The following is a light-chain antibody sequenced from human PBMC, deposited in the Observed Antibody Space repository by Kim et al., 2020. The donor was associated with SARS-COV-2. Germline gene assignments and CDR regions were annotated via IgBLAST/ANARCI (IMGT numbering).Light chain of an antibody. J-gene: IGKJ2*01. CDR3: QQYGNSFT. CDR1: QSFRGSS. V-gene: IGKV3-20*01. Sequence: SLSPGERVPLSCRASQSFRGSSLAWYQQSPGQSPRLLMSGASTRATDIPDRFSGSGSETDFTLTISRLEPEDFAVYYCQQYGNSFTFGQGTKLEI. CDR2: GAS.